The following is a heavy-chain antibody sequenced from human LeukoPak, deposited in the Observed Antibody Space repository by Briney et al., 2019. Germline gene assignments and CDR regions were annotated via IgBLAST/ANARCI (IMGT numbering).Heavy chain of an antibody. CDR3: ARSLSGRTGVPATGSLDY. CDR2: INPNSGGT. CDR1: GYTFTGYY. J-gene: IGHJ4*02. D-gene: IGHD2-2*01. Sequence: ASVKVSCKASGYTFTGYYMHWVRQTPGQGLEWMGWINPNSGGTNYAQKFQGRVTMTRDTSISTAYMELSRLRSDDTAVYYCARSLSGRTGVPATGSLDYWGQGTLVTVSS. V-gene: IGHV1-2*02.